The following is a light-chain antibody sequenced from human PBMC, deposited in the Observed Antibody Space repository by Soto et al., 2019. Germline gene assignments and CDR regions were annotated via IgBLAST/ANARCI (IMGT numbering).Light chain of an antibody. J-gene: IGLJ1*01. CDR3: SSYTSSSSLYA. V-gene: IGLV2-14*01. Sequence: QSVVTQAEYVSGAPRQSISTACAGTRSDIGGYNYVSWYQQHPGKAPKVMIYEVSNRPSGVSNRFSGSKSGNTASLTISGLQAEDVSDNYRSSYTSSSSLYAFGSGTQV. CDR2: EVS. CDR1: RSDIGGYNY.